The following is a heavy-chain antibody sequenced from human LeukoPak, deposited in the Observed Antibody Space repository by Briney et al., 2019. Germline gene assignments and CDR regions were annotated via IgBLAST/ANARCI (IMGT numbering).Heavy chain of an antibody. V-gene: IGHV1-2*06. CDR1: GYTFTNYY. J-gene: IGHJ3*02. CDR3: ARDRGVPGPGNALDI. CDR2: IKPKTGGS. D-gene: IGHD2-8*01. Sequence: ASVKVSCKTSGYTFTNYYLHWVRQAPGQGLEWMGLIKPKTGGSDFAQKFQDRVTVTTDVSITTVHMQLNNLRSDDTAVYYCARDRGVPGPGNALDIWGQGTMVTVSS.